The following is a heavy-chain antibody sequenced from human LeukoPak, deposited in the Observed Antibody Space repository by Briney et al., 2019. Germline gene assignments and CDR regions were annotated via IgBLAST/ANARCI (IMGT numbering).Heavy chain of an antibody. CDR1: GGSVSSGSYY. J-gene: IGHJ3*02. Sequence: PSETLSLTCTVSGGSVSSGSYYWSWIRQPPGKGLEWIGYIYDSGSTYHNPSLKSRITISVDTSENRFSLKLSSVTATDTAAYYCARDCSGGSCYGAFDIWGQGTMVTVSS. D-gene: IGHD2-15*01. V-gene: IGHV4-30-4*08. CDR2: IYDSGST. CDR3: ARDCSGGSCYGAFDI.